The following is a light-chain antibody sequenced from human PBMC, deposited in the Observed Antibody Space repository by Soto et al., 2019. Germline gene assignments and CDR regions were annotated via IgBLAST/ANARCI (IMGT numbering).Light chain of an antibody. V-gene: IGKV1-33*01. Sequence: LQMTQSPSSLCASVGGRVTITYQARQDLINNSKWYQEKPGKAPKLLIFDATNMETGVPSRFGGGGSRTHFSFTISSLQPEDFVTYYCHQYDGLPPTFGQGTRLEIK. CDR3: HQYDGLPPT. CDR1: QDLINN. J-gene: IGKJ5*01. CDR2: DAT.